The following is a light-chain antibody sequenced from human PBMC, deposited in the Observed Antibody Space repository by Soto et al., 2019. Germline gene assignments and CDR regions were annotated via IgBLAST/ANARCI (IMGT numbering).Light chain of an antibody. CDR2: VAS. Sequence: IQMTQSPSSLSASAGDRVTITCRASQAIRNNLAWYQQKPGKVPKVLIYVASTLQSGVPSRFSGSGSGTDFTLTINSLQHEDVATYYCQKYNSVPFTFGPGTNVDIK. V-gene: IGKV1-27*01. CDR3: QKYNSVPFT. J-gene: IGKJ3*01. CDR1: QAIRNN.